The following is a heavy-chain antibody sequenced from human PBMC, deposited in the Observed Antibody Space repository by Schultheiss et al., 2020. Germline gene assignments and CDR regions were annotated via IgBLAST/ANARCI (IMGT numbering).Heavy chain of an antibody. D-gene: IGHD3-3*01. Sequence: SGTTLVKPTQTLTLTCTFSGFSLSTSGMRVSWIRQPPGKALEWLARIDWDDDKYYSTSLKTRLTISKDTSKNQVVLTMTNMDPVDTATYYCARYRITIFGVAPYGMNVWGQGTTVTVSS. J-gene: IGHJ6*02. CDR2: IDWDDDK. V-gene: IGHV2-70*04. CDR3: ARYRITIFGVAPYGMNV. CDR1: GFSLSTSGMR.